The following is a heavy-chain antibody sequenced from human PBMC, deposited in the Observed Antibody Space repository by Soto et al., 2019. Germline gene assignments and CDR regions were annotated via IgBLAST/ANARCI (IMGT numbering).Heavy chain of an antibody. J-gene: IGHJ5*02. Sequence: SETLALTCAVYGGSFSGYYWTWIRQPPGTGLEWIGEINHSGSTNYNPSLKSRVTVSVDTSKNQFSLKLSSVTAADTAVYYCARHPSDFWFDPWGQGTLVTVSS. CDR2: INHSGST. D-gene: IGHD2-21*02. CDR3: ARHPSDFWFDP. V-gene: IGHV4-34*01. CDR1: GGSFSGYY.